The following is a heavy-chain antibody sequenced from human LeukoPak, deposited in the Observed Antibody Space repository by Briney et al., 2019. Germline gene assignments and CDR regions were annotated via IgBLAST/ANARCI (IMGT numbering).Heavy chain of an antibody. CDR3: AHRSSGGSFTGYFDY. D-gene: IGHD1-26*01. Sequence: SGPTLVNPTQTLTLTCTFSGFSLSTSGVGVGWIRQPPGKALEWLALIYWDDDKRYSPSLKSRLTITKDTSKNQVALTMTNMDPVDTATYYCAHRSSGGSFTGYFDYWGQGTLVTVSS. CDR2: IYWDDDK. V-gene: IGHV2-5*02. J-gene: IGHJ4*02. CDR1: GFSLSTSGVG.